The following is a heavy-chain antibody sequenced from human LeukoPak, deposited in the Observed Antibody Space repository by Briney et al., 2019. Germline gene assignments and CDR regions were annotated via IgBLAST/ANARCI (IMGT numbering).Heavy chain of an antibody. V-gene: IGHV3-74*01. CDR1: GFTFSDYW. CDR2: ISFDGST. D-gene: IGHD3-22*01. CDR3: ARDYDSSGPPDAFDI. J-gene: IGHJ3*02. Sequence: AGGSLRLSCAASGFTFSDYWMHWVRQAPGKGLVWVSCISFDGSTTYADSVKGRFTISRDNSKNTLYLQMNSLRAEDTAVYYCARDYDSSGPPDAFDIWGQGTMVTVSS.